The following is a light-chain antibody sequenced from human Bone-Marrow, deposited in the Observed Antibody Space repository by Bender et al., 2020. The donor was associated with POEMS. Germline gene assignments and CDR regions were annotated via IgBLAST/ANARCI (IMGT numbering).Light chain of an antibody. V-gene: IGLV1-47*01. Sequence: QSVLTQPPSASGPPGQRVRISCSGSSSNIGSDSVYWYQQLPGTTPKLLIYKNNQRPSGVPDRISGSKSGTSAYPAVSRLRFEDEADYYCAAWDDRLSGVVFGGGTKLTVL. CDR1: SSNIGSDS. CDR3: AAWDDRLSGVV. CDR2: KNN. J-gene: IGLJ2*01.